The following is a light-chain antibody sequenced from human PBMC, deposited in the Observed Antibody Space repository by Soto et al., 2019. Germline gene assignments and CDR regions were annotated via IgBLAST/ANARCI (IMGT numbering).Light chain of an antibody. Sequence: EIVLTQSPGTLSLSPGERATLSCRASQSVSNDLAWYQQKPGQSPRLLIYDASNRAAGIPARFSGSGSGTEFTLTISSLQSEDFAVYYCQQYYQWPLTFGGGTKVDIK. J-gene: IGKJ4*01. CDR3: QQYYQWPLT. V-gene: IGKV3D-15*01. CDR2: DAS. CDR1: QSVSND.